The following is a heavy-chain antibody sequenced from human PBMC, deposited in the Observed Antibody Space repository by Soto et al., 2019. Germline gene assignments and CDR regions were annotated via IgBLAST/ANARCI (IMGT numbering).Heavy chain of an antibody. CDR2: IYYSGST. D-gene: IGHD5-12*01. V-gene: IGHV4-39*01. Sequence: SETLSLTCTVSGGSISSSSYYWGWIRQPPGKGLEWIGSIYYSGSTYYNPSPKSRVTISVDTSKNQFSLKLSSVTAADTAVYYCARLRAEVEMATITYFDYWGQGTLVTVSS. J-gene: IGHJ4*03. CDR1: GGSISSSSYY. CDR3: ARLRAEVEMATITYFDY.